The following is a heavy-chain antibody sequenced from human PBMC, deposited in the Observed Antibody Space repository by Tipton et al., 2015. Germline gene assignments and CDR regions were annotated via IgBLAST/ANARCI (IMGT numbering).Heavy chain of an antibody. J-gene: IGHJ4*02. CDR3: ARGRGWRVFDY. V-gene: IGHV4-34*01. CDR1: GDSIHKYY. D-gene: IGHD3-10*01. Sequence: TLSLTCTVSGDSIHKYYLTWIRQPPGKGLEWIGEINDSGKSNYNPSLKSRVTISVDTSKSQFFLKLTSVIAADTAVYFCARGRGWRVFDYWGQGTLVTVSS. CDR2: INDSGKS.